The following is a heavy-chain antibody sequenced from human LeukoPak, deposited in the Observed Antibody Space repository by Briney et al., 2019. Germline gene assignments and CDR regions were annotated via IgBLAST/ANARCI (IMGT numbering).Heavy chain of an antibody. CDR1: GFTFSSYA. J-gene: IGHJ4*02. Sequence: GGSLRLSCAASGFTFSSYAMSGGRQAPGKGVEWVSAISGSGGSTYYADSAKGGFTISRDNSKNTLYLQMNSLRAEDTAVYYCAKPLTVTTTLEFDYWGQGTLVTVSS. D-gene: IGHD4-11*01. V-gene: IGHV3-23*01. CDR2: ISGSGGST. CDR3: AKPLTVTTTLEFDY.